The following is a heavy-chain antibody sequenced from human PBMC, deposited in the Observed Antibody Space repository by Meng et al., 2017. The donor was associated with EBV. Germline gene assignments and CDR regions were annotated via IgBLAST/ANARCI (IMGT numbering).Heavy chain of an antibody. J-gene: IGHJ5*02. CDR1: GYTFTRHD. CDR3: ARDVYGSVTYRSDP. CDR2: MNPDSGDT. V-gene: IGHV1-8*01. Sequence: QVPLGKSGTEVKKPGDSVKVSCQASGYTFTRHDINWVRQAPGQGLEWMGWMNPDSGDTGYAQKFQGRVTMTRDTSINTAYMDLSNLKSEDTALYYCARDVYGSVTYRSDPWGQGTLVTVSS. D-gene: IGHD3-10*01.